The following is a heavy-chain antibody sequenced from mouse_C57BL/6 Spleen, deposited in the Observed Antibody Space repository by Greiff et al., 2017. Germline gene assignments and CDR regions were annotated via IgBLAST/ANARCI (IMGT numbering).Heavy chain of an antibody. D-gene: IGHD2-5*01. Sequence: VQLKQPGAELVKPGASVKLSCKASGYTFTSYWMQWVKQRPGQGLEWIGEIDPSDSYTNYNQKFKGKATLTVDTSSSTAYMQLSSLTSEDSAVYYCARSYYSNDYYAMDYWGQGTSVTVSS. CDR1: GYTFTSYW. CDR3: ARSYYSNDYYAMDY. V-gene: IGHV1-50*01. CDR2: IDPSDSYT. J-gene: IGHJ4*01.